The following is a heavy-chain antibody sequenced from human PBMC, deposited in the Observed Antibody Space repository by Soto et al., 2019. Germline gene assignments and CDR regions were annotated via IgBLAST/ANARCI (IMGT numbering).Heavy chain of an antibody. CDR2: ISSTSTTI. CDR3: ARGYSGSWPYYFDY. V-gene: IGHV3-48*02. D-gene: IGHD6-13*01. CDR1: GFTFSTYN. J-gene: IGHJ4*02. Sequence: PGGSLRLSCAASGFTFSTYNMNWVRQAPGKGLEWVSYISSTSTTIYYADSVKGRFTISRDNAKNSLYLQMNSLRDEDTAVYYCARGYSGSWPYYFDYWGQGALDTVSS.